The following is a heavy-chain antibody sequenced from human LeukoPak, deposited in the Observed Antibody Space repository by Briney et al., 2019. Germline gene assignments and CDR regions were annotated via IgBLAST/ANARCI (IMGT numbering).Heavy chain of an antibody. CDR1: GFTFSNAW. V-gene: IGHV3-15*01. J-gene: IGHJ5*02. D-gene: IGHD3-10*01. Sequence: GGSLRLSCAASGFTFSNAWMSWVRQAPGKGLEWVGRIKSKTDGGTTDYAAPVKGRFTISRDDSKNTLYLQMNSLKTEDTAVYYCTTDLGWFGESDEVWFDPWGQGTLVTVSS. CDR2: IKSKTDGGTT. CDR3: TTDLGWFGESDEVWFDP.